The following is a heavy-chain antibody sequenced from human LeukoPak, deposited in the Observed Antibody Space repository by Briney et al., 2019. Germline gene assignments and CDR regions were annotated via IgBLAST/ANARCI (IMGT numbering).Heavy chain of an antibody. CDR3: ARYYDILTGLDY. CDR1: GGSISSYY. CDR2: IYTSGST. Sequence: SETLSLTCTVSGGSISSYYWSWIRQPPGKGLEWIGYIYTSGSTNYNPSLKSRVTISVDTSKNQFSLKLSSVTAADTAVYYCARYYDILTGLDYWRQGTLVTVSS. J-gene: IGHJ4*02. V-gene: IGHV4-4*09. D-gene: IGHD3-9*01.